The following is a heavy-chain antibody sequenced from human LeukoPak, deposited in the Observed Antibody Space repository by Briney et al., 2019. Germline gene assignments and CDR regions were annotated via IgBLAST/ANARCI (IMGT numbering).Heavy chain of an antibody. Sequence: PSETLSLTCTVSGGSISSYYWSWIRQPPGKGLEWIGYIYYSGSTNYNPSLKSRVTISVDTSKNQFSLKLSSVTAADTAVYYCARGGFVVVPAYDYMDVWAKGPRSPSP. D-gene: IGHD2-2*01. J-gene: IGHJ6*03. CDR1: GGSISSYY. CDR3: ARGGFVVVPAYDYMDV. V-gene: IGHV4-59*01. CDR2: IYYSGST.